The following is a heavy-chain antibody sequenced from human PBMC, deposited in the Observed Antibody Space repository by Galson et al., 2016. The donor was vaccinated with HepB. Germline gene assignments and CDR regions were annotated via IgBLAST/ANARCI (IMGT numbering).Heavy chain of an antibody. CDR1: GVSIYSGSYY. V-gene: IGHV4-61*01. CDR3: AREGRSVYFGQYSYYGMDV. J-gene: IGHJ6*02. Sequence: SETLSLTCTVSGVSIYSGSYYWSCIRQPPGKGLEWIGYIFYSDSTNYNPSLESRVTISVDASKNQFSLKLTSVTAADTALYYCAREGRSVYFGQYSYYGMDVWGQGTTVTVSS. CDR2: IFYSDST. D-gene: IGHD3-22*01.